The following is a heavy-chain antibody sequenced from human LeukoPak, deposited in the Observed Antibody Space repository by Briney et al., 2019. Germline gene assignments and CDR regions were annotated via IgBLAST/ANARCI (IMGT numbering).Heavy chain of an antibody. D-gene: IGHD3-22*01. CDR2: INHSGST. CDR3: ARVTTRYYYDSSGYYPGRSGMDV. CDR1: GFTFSSYS. Sequence: GSLRLSCAASGFTFSSYSMNWVRQAPGKGLEWIGEINHSGSTNYNPSLKSRVTISVDTSKNQFSLKLSSVTAADTAVYYCARVTTRYYYDSSGYYPGRSGMDVWGQGTTVTVSS. V-gene: IGHV4-34*01. J-gene: IGHJ6*02.